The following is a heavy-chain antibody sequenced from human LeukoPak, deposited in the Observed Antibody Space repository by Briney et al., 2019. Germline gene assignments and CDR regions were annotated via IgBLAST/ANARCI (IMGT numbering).Heavy chain of an antibody. Sequence: PSETLSLTCTVSGESISGHYWSWIRQPPGKGLDWIGNIHYSGSTKYNPSLKSRVTISLDTSKNQFSLKLSSVTAADTAVYFCARLAAAGIQHWFDRWGQGTLVTVSS. D-gene: IGHD6-13*01. CDR1: GESISGHY. V-gene: IGHV4-59*11. CDR2: IHYSGST. J-gene: IGHJ5*02. CDR3: ARLAAAGIQHWFDR.